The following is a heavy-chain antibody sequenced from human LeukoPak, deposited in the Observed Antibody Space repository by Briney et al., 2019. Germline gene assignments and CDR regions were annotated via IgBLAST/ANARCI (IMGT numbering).Heavy chain of an antibody. J-gene: IGHJ6*02. D-gene: IGHD3-16*01. CDR3: ASCEAPLTPPPYGFDV. CDR2: IYHSGNT. V-gene: IGHV4-31*03. CDR1: GGSISSGGYS. Sequence: PSETLSLTCTVTGGSISSGGYSWNWFRQHPGKGLEWIGYIYHSGNTFYNPSLKSRVSIEVDTSRNQFPLKLTSVTAPDTAVYYCASCEAPLTPPPYGFDVWGQGTEVTVSS.